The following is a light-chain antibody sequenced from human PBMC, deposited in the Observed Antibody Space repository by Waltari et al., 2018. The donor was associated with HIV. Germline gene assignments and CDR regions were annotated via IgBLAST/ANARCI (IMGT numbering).Light chain of an antibody. CDR2: RNN. J-gene: IGLJ2*01. Sequence: QSVLTQPPSASGTPGQRVTISCSGSSSNIGSNYVYWYQQLPGTAPKLLIYRNNQRPSGVPDLFSGSKSGTSASLASSGLRSEDEADYYCAAWDDSLSGLVFGGGTKLTVL. CDR3: AAWDDSLSGLV. V-gene: IGLV1-47*01. CDR1: SSNIGSNY.